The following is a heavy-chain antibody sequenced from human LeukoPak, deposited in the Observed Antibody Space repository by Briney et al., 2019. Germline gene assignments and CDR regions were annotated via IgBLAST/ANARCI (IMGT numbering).Heavy chain of an antibody. CDR2: IGGSGDNT. D-gene: IGHD5-24*01. Sequence: GGSLRLSCAVSGFTFSTYAMSWVRQAPGKGLEWVSVIGGSGDNTYYADSAKGRFTISRDNFKNTLYLQMNSLRAEDTALYYCTKRPSTDGYNSWGQGTLVTVSS. V-gene: IGHV3-23*01. CDR3: TKRPSTDGYNS. J-gene: IGHJ5*02. CDR1: GFTFSTYA.